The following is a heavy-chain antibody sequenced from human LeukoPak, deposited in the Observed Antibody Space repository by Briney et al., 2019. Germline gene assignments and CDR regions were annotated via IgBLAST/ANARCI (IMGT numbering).Heavy chain of an antibody. Sequence: GGSLRLSCAASGFTFSSYAMSWVRQAPGKGLEWVSGINWNGGRTGYADSMKGRFIISRGNAKNSLYLQVNSLRAEDTALYYCARNFGGGDSSGPYYWGQGTLVTVSS. CDR1: GFTFSSYA. CDR3: ARNFGGGDSSGPYY. V-gene: IGHV3-20*04. J-gene: IGHJ4*02. D-gene: IGHD3-22*01. CDR2: INWNGGRT.